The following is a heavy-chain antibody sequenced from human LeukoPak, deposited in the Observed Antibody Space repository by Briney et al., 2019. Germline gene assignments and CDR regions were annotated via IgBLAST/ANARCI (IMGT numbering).Heavy chain of an antibody. V-gene: IGHV3-23*01. J-gene: IGHJ4*02. CDR3: ARANRDSSGYWDIYFDY. Sequence: GGSLRLSCAASGFTFSSYAMYWVRQGPGKGLEWVSVISGTGGSTYYADSVKGRFTISRDNSKNTLYLQMNSLRAEDTAVYYCARANRDSSGYWDIYFDYWGQGTLVTVSS. CDR2: ISGTGGST. CDR1: GFTFSSYA. D-gene: IGHD3-22*01.